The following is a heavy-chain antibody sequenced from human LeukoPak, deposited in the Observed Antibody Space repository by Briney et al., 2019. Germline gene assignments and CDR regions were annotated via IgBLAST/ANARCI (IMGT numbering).Heavy chain of an antibody. J-gene: IGHJ4*02. CDR2: IYGGVNT. V-gene: IGHV3-66*01. Sequence: GGSLRLSCAASAVTVSINYMSWVRQAPGKGLEWVSVIYGGVNTVYADSVQGRFTISRDNSKNTLYLQMSSLRAEDTAVYYCAKSPKTGFLFDYWGKGTLVTVSS. D-gene: IGHD1-1*01. CDR1: AVTVSINY. CDR3: AKSPKTGFLFDY.